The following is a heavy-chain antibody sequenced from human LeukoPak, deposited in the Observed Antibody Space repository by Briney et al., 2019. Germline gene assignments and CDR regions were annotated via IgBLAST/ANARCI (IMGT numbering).Heavy chain of an antibody. Sequence: SETLSLTCAVYGGSFSGYYWSWIRQPPGKGLEWIGEINHSGSTNYNPSLKSRVTMSVDTSRNQFSLNVNSVTAADTAIYFCAREVAAGSHKGFDYWGQGTLVTVSS. D-gene: IGHD6-19*01. CDR3: AREVAAGSHKGFDY. V-gene: IGHV4-34*01. J-gene: IGHJ4*02. CDR1: GGSFSGYY. CDR2: INHSGST.